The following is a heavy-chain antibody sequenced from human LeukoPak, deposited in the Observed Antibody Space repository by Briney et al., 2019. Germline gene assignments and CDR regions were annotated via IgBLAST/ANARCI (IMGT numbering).Heavy chain of an antibody. CDR3: AGSRYMQYYYYYMDV. Sequence: GSLRLSCAASGFTFSSYAMSWIRQPPGKGLEWIGEINHSGSTNYNPSLKSRVTISVDTSKNQFSLKLSSVTAADTAVYYCAGSRYMQYYYYYMDVWGKGTTVTVSS. CDR2: INHSGST. CDR1: GFTFSSYA. D-gene: IGHD6-13*01. J-gene: IGHJ6*03. V-gene: IGHV4-34*08.